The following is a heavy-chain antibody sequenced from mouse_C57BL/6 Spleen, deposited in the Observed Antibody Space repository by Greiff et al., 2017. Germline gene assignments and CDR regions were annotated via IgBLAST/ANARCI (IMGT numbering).Heavy chain of an antibody. CDR1: GYTFTDYY. D-gene: IGHD2-3*01. Sequence: VQLQQSGPELVKPGASVKISCKASGYTFTDYYMNWVKQSHGKSLEWIGDINPNNGGTSYNQKFKGKATLTVDKSSSTAYMELRSLTSEDSAVYYCARGTFYDGYYYFDYWGQGTTLTVSS. V-gene: IGHV1-26*01. J-gene: IGHJ2*01. CDR3: ARGTFYDGYYYFDY. CDR2: INPNNGGT.